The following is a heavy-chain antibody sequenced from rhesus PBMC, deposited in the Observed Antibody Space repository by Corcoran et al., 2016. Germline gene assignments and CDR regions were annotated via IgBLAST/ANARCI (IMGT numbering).Heavy chain of an antibody. CDR3: AKEIYSGSYYYFDY. CDR2: INNGGGST. D-gene: IGHD3-16*01. Sequence: EVQLVETGGGLVQPGGSLKLSCAASGFTFSSYGMSWVRQGPGKGLEWVSAINNGGGSTYYADAVKGRFTISRDNSKNTLSLQMNSLRAEDTAVYYCAKEIYSGSYYYFDYWGQGVLVTVSS. J-gene: IGHJ4*01. V-gene: IGHV3S5*01. CDR1: GFTFSSYG.